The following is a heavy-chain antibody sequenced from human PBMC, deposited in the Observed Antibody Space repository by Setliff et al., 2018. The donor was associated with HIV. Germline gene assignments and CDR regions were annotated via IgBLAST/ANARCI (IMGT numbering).Heavy chain of an antibody. CDR2: MNPNSGNT. CDR3: ARVDGAYNDNIFDY. V-gene: IGHV1-8*02. J-gene: IGHJ4*02. D-gene: IGHD1-1*01. CDR1: GYTFTNYD. Sequence: GASVKVSCKASGYTFTNYDINWVRQATGQGLEWMGWMNPNSGNTGYAQKFQGRVSMTRDTSIGTAYMQPSGLRSEDTAVYFCARVDGAYNDNIFDYWGQGTLVTVSS.